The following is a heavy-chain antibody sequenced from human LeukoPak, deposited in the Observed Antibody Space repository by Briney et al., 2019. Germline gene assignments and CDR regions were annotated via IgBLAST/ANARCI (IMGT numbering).Heavy chain of an antibody. Sequence: GASVKISCKASGYTFTSYDINWVRQATGQGLEWMGWMNPNSGNTGYAQKFQGRVTMTRNTSISTAYMELSSLRSEDTAVYYCARMGFHYDILTGYYTAPYVYWGQGTLVTVSS. CDR1: GYTFTSYD. CDR3: ARMGFHYDILTGYYTAPYVY. J-gene: IGHJ4*02. CDR2: MNPNSGNT. V-gene: IGHV1-8*01. D-gene: IGHD3-9*01.